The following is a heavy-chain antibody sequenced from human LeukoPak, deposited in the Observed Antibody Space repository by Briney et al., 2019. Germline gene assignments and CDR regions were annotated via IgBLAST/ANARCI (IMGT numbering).Heavy chain of an antibody. D-gene: IGHD3-22*01. V-gene: IGHV3-30*03. CDR3: ARDTYYYDSSGYLY. CDR1: GFIFSNYW. Sequence: GGSLRLSCEASGFIFSNYWMSWVRQAPGKGLEWVAVISYDGSNKYYADSVKGRFTISRDNAKNSLYLQMNSLRAEDTAVYYCARDTYYYDSSGYLYWGQGTLVTVSS. CDR2: ISYDGSNK. J-gene: IGHJ4*02.